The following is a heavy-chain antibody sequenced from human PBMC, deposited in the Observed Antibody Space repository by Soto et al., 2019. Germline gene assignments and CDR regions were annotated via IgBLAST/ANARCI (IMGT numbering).Heavy chain of an antibody. J-gene: IGHJ3*02. CDR1: GYTFTSYG. Sequence: QVQLVQSGAEVKKPGASVKVSCKASGYTFTSYGISWVRQAPGQGLDWMGWISAYNGDTNYPEKFQGRVTKNTDTSTSTAYMERRSLRSDDTAVYYCARDRGYYDSSRYLGRALDIWGQGTMVTVSS. CDR3: ARDRGYYDSSRYLGRALDI. V-gene: IGHV1-18*01. D-gene: IGHD3-22*01. CDR2: ISAYNGDT.